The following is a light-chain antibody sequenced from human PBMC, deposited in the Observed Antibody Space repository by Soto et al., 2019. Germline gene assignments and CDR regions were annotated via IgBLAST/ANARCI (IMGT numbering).Light chain of an antibody. CDR2: GAS. Sequence: IVLTQSPFTLSLSPAERPTLSCRPSQSVASTYLAWYQQKPGQAPRLLIYGASSRATGIPDRFSGSGSGTDFTLTISRLEPEDFAVYYCQQYGSSPPTFGQGTKVDIK. V-gene: IGKV3-20*01. CDR1: QSVASTY. CDR3: QQYGSSPPT. J-gene: IGKJ1*01.